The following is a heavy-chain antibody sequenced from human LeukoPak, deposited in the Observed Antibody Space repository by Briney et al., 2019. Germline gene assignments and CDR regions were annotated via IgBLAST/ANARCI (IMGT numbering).Heavy chain of an antibody. D-gene: IGHD4/OR15-4a*01. CDR1: GGSIIGYY. J-gene: IGHJ6*02. Sequence: SGTLSLTCTVSGGSIIGYYLSWIRQPPGKGLEWIGSIYYSGSTNYNPSLKSRVTISVETSKNQFSLKLSSVTAADTAVYYCARYANSPYYYYAMDVWGQGTTVTVSS. CDR3: ARYANSPYYYYAMDV. V-gene: IGHV4-59*12. CDR2: IYYSGST.